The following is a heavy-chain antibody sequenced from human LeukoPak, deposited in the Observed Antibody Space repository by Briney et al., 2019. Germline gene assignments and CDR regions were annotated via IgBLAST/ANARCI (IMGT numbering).Heavy chain of an antibody. J-gene: IGHJ4*02. Sequence: GGSLRLSCAASGFTFSSYAMSWVRQAPGKGLEWVSAISGSGGSTYYADSVKGRFAISRDNSKNTLYLQMNSLRAEDTAVYYCAKDRRLTWAWDYWGQGTLVTVSS. CDR3: AKDRRLTWAWDY. D-gene: IGHD3-16*01. V-gene: IGHV3-23*01. CDR2: ISGSGGST. CDR1: GFTFSSYA.